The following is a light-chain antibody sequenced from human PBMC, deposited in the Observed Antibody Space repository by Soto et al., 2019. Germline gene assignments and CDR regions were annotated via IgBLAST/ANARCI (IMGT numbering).Light chain of an antibody. CDR3: SSHTSYSTRV. CDR1: SSDVGGYNY. V-gene: IGLV2-14*03. Sequence: QSALTQPASVSGSPGQSIAISCTGTSSDVGGYNYVSWYQHHPGKAPKLMIHNVSNRPSGISGRFSGSKSGNTASLTISGLQADDAAYYYCSSHTSYSTRVFGTGTQLTVL. CDR2: NVS. J-gene: IGLJ1*01.